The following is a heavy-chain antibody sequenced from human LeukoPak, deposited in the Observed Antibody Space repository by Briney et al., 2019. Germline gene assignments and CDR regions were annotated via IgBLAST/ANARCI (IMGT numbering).Heavy chain of an antibody. CDR1: GYTFTSYG. D-gene: IGHD3-16*01. Sequence: ASVKVSCKASGYTFTSYGISWVRQAPGQGLEWMGWINPNSGGTNYAQKFQGRVTMTRDTSISTAYMELSRLRSDDTAVYYCARDWAGDGMDVWGQGTTVTVSS. CDR2: INPNSGGT. J-gene: IGHJ6*02. V-gene: IGHV1-2*02. CDR3: ARDWAGDGMDV.